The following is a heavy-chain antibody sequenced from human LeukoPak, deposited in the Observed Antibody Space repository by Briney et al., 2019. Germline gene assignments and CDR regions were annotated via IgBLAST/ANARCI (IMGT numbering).Heavy chain of an antibody. CDR3: ARDLHFEQWLAGIDAFDI. CDR1: GFTFSSYS. V-gene: IGHV3-48*04. CDR2: ISSSGSTI. J-gene: IGHJ3*02. D-gene: IGHD6-19*01. Sequence: PGGSLRLSCAASGFTFSSYSMNWVRQAPGKGLEWVSYISSSGSTIYYADSVKGRFTISRDNAKNSLYLQMNSLRAEDTAVYYCARDLHFEQWLAGIDAFDIWGQGTMVTDSS.